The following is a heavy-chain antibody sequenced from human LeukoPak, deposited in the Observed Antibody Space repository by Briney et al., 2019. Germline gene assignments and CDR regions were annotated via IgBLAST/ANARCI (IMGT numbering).Heavy chain of an antibody. D-gene: IGHD5-24*01. J-gene: IGHJ4*02. Sequence: GGSLRLSCAVSGLTFRSFWMSWVRQAPGKGLEWVANINQEGSEKYFVDSVKGRFTISRDNAQNSLHLQMHTLTAEDTAVYYCARERDGRFFDYWGQGTLVTVSS. CDR2: INQEGSEK. CDR3: ARERDGRFFDY. CDR1: GLTFRSFW. V-gene: IGHV3-7*01.